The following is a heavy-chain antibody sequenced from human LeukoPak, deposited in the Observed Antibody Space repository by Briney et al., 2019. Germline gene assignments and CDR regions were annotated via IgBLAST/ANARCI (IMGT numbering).Heavy chain of an antibody. Sequence: SETLSLTCAVYGGSFSGYYWSWIRQPPGKGLEWIGEINHSGSTNYNPSLKSRVTISVDTSKNQFSLKLSSVTAADTAVYYCAREFGYDSGSYDYWGQGTLVTVSS. J-gene: IGHJ4*02. D-gene: IGHD3-10*01. CDR2: INHSGST. V-gene: IGHV4-34*01. CDR3: AREFGYDSGSYDY. CDR1: GGSFSGYY.